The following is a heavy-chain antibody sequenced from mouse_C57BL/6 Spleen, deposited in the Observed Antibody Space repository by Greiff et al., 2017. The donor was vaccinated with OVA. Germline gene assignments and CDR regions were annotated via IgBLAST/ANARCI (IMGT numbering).Heavy chain of an antibody. J-gene: IGHJ2*01. CDR1: GYTFTSYW. D-gene: IGHD1-1*01. Sequence: QVQLQQPGAELVRPGTSVKLSCKASGYTFTSYWMHWVKQRPGQGLEWIGVIDPSDSYTNYNQKFKGKATLTVDTSSSTAYMQLSSLTSEDSAVYYCARSPITTVVATGFDYWGQGTTLTVSS. CDR3: ARSPITTVVATGFDY. V-gene: IGHV1-59*01. CDR2: IDPSDSYT.